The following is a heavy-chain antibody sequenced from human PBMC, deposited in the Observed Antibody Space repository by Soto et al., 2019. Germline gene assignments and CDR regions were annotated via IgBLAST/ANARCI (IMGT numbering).Heavy chain of an antibody. CDR3: ARGRRVRASYYYYGMDA. CDR1: GGSFSGYY. Sequence: PSETLSLTCAVYGGSFSGYYWSWIRQPPGKGLEWIGEINHSGSTNYNPSLKSRVTISVDTSKNQFSLKLSSVTAADTAVYYCARGRRVRASYYYYGMDAWGQGTTVTVSS. D-gene: IGHD6-6*01. V-gene: IGHV4-34*01. J-gene: IGHJ6*02. CDR2: INHSGST.